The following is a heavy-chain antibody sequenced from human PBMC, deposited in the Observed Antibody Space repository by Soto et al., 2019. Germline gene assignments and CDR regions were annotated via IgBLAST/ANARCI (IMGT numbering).Heavy chain of an antibody. V-gene: IGHV1-3*01. CDR2: INAGNGHT. CDR3: ARRSGSYYVDY. CDR1: GYTFTRYA. D-gene: IGHD3-22*01. J-gene: IGHJ4*02. Sequence: QVQLVQSGAEVKKPGASVKVSCKASGYTFTRYAMHWVRHAPGQRLEWMGWINAGNGHTKYSQKFQGRVTITRDTSASTAYMELTSLRPEDTAVYYCARRSGSYYVDYGGQGTLVTVSS.